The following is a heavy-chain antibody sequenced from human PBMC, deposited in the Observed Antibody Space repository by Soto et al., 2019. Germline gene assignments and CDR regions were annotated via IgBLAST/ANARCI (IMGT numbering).Heavy chain of an antibody. V-gene: IGHV4-34*01. CDR3: ARGSDAFDI. Sequence: GSLRLSCAASGFTFSTYNMNWVRQPPGKGLEWIGEINHSGSTNYNPSLKSRVTISVDTSKNQFSLKLSSVTAADTAVYYCARGSDAFDIWGQGTMVTVSS. CDR2: INHSGST. CDR1: GFTFSTYN. J-gene: IGHJ3*02.